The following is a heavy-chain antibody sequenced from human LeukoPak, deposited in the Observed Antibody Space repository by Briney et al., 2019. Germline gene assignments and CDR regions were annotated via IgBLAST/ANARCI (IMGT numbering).Heavy chain of an antibody. J-gene: IGHJ4*02. Sequence: GGSLRLSCAASGFTFSSYEMNWVRQAPGKGLEWVSYISSSGSTIYYADSVKGRFTISRDNAKNSLYLQTNSLRAEDTAVYYCARAGGIGYYFDYWGQGTLVTVSS. CDR3: ARAGGIGYYFDY. V-gene: IGHV3-48*03. D-gene: IGHD4-23*01. CDR1: GFTFSSYE. CDR2: ISSSGSTI.